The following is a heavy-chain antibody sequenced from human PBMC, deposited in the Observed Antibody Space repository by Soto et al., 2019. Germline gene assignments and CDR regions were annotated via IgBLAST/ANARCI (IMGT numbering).Heavy chain of an antibody. CDR3: AREAGIVGATSGSFDY. V-gene: IGHV4-59*01. CDR2: IYYSGST. CDR1: GGSISSYD. D-gene: IGHD1-26*01. Sequence: PSETLSLTCPVSGGSISSYDLSWIRQPPGKGLEWIGYIYYSGSTNYNPSLKSRVTISVDTSKNQFSLKLSSVTAADTAVYYCAREAGIVGATSGSFDYWGQGTLVTVSS. J-gene: IGHJ4*02.